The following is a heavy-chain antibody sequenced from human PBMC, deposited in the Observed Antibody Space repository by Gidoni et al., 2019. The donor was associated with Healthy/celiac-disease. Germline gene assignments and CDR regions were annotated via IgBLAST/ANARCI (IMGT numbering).Heavy chain of an antibody. V-gene: IGHV3-9*01. Sequence: GQRVESGGGLVQADRSVRLACTAYGCTFDAYAMHWVLQTPVKGLYWCSCISWNSCSIAYADSVTCRFIIARDNAKTSLYLQMNSLRAEYTALYSCAKVAAAGLYSFDIWGQGAMVTVSS. CDR3: AKVAAAGLYSFDI. J-gene: IGHJ3*02. D-gene: IGHD6-13*01. CDR1: GCTFDAYA. CDR2: ISWNSCSI.